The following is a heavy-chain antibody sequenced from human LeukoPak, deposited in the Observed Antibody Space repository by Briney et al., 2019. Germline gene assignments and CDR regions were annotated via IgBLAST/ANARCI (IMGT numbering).Heavy chain of an antibody. V-gene: IGHV3-74*01. J-gene: IGHJ4*02. CDR2: IDGDGSST. CDR1: GFTFSSYW. Sequence: GGSLRLSCAAAGFTFSSYWMQWVRQAPGKGLVWVSRIDGDGSSTNYADSVKGRFTISRGNSKNTLYLQMNSLRAEDTAVYYCARESYCSNGVCYRTYYFDYWGQGTLVTVSS. CDR3: ARESYCSNGVCYRTYYFDY. D-gene: IGHD2-8*01.